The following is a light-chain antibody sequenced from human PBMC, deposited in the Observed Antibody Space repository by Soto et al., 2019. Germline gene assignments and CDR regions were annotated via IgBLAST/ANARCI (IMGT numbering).Light chain of an antibody. CDR2: GAS. J-gene: IGKJ1*01. CDR1: QAVSSNY. Sequence: EMVMTQSPATLSVSPGARAPLSCRASQAVSSNYLAWYQQNPGQAPRLLISGASGRATGVPDRFSGSGSGTEFTLTIDRLESEDFAVYFCQQYGDLPWTFGQGTKVDIK. CDR3: QQYGDLPWT. V-gene: IGKV3-20*01.